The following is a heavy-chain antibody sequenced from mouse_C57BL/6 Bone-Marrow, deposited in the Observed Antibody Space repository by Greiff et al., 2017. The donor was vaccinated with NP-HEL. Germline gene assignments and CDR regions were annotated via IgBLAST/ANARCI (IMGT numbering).Heavy chain of an antibody. J-gene: IGHJ2*01. Sequence: EVQLVESGGGLVQPGESLKLSCESNEYEFPSHDMSWVRKTPEKRLELVAAINSDGGSTYYPDTMERRFIISRDNTKKTLYLQMSSLRSEDTDLYYCARALYYDYDVGNYFGYWGQGTTLTVSS. V-gene: IGHV5-2*01. CDR3: ARALYYDYDVGNYFGY. CDR2: INSDGGST. CDR1: EYEFPSHD. D-gene: IGHD2-4*01.